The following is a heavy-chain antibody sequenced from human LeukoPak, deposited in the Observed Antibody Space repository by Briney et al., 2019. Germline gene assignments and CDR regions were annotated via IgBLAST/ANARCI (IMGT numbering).Heavy chain of an antibody. CDR3: AKGPQRRYYDSSGYPDAFDI. J-gene: IGHJ3*02. CDR1: GFIFRNYN. CDR2: ISSGSIAI. Sequence: GGSLRLSCVASGFIFRNYNMNWVRQAPGKGLEWVSYISSGSIAISYAKSVKGRFTISRDNAKNSLYLQMNSLTNEDTAVYYCAKGPQRRYYDSSGYPDAFDIWGQGTMVTVSS. V-gene: IGHV3-48*02. D-gene: IGHD3-22*01.